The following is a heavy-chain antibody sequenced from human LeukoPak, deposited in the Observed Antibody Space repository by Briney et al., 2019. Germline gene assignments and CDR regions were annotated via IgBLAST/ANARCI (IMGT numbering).Heavy chain of an antibody. V-gene: IGHV4-31*03. Sequence: PSQTLPLTCTVSGGSISSGGYYWSWIRQHPGKGLEWIGYIYYSGSTYYNPSLKSRVTISVDTSKNQFSLKLSSVTAADTAVYYCARGVLLWFGELLPFDYWGQGTLVTVSS. CDR1: GGSISSGGYY. J-gene: IGHJ4*02. D-gene: IGHD3-10*01. CDR3: ARGVLLWFGELLPFDY. CDR2: IYYSGST.